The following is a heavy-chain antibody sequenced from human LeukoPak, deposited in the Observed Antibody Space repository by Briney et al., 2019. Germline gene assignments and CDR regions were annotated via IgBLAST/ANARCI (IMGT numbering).Heavy chain of an antibody. J-gene: IGHJ4*02. V-gene: IGHV1-2*06. Sequence: ASVKVSCKASGYTFTGYYIHWVRRAPGQGLEWMGRINPNSGGTNYAQKFQGRVTMTRDTSISTAYMELSSLRSEDTAVYYCAKRVIQLSQAPSYYFDYWGQGTLVTVSS. CDR1: GYTFTGYY. CDR2: INPNSGGT. D-gene: IGHD5-18*01. CDR3: AKRVIQLSQAPSYYFDY.